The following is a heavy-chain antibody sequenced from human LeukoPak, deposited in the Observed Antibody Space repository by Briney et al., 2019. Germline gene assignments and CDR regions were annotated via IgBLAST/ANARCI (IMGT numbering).Heavy chain of an antibody. D-gene: IGHD3-10*01. V-gene: IGHV1-69*04. CDR3: ARSSMVRGVIMTYNWFDP. CDR2: IISILGIA. J-gene: IGHJ5*02. Sequence: SVKVSCKASGGTFSSYAISWVRQAPGQGLEWMGRIISILGIANYAQRFQGRVTITADKSTSTAYMELSSLRSEDTAVYYCARSSMVRGVIMTYNWFDPWGQGTLVTVSS. CDR1: GGTFSSYA.